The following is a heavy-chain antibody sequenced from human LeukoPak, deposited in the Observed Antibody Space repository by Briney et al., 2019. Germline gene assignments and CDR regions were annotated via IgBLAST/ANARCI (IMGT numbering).Heavy chain of an antibody. Sequence: GGSLRLSCAASGFTFSSNWMHWVRQAPGKGLEWVAVISYDGSNKYYADSVKGRFTISRDNSKNTLYLQMNSLRAEDTAVYYCASSSWRGAPEALDYWGQGTLVTVSS. CDR1: GFTFSSNW. CDR3: ASSSWRGAPEALDY. V-gene: IGHV3-30-3*01. D-gene: IGHD3-10*01. CDR2: ISYDGSNK. J-gene: IGHJ4*02.